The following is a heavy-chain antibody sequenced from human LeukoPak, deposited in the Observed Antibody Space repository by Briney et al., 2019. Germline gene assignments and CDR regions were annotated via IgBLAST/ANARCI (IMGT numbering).Heavy chain of an antibody. D-gene: IGHD3-16*01. CDR2: ISSSGSTI. V-gene: IGHV3-48*03. Sequence: PGGSLRLSCAASGFTFSSYEMNWVRQAPGKGLEWVSYISSSGSTIYYADSVKGRFTISRDDSKNTLYLQMNSLRAEDTAVYYCYPKGDPGFDPWGQGTLVTVSS. CDR3: YPKGDPGFDP. CDR1: GFTFSSYE. J-gene: IGHJ5*02.